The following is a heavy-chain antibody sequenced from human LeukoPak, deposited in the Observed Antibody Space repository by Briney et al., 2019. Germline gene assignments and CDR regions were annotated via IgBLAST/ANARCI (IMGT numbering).Heavy chain of an antibody. Sequence: GGSLRLSCVASGFTFSGYEMNWVRQAPGKGLEWASYISSSGYTIYYADSVKGRFTVSRDNAKNSLYLQMNSLRAEDTAVHFCARSRSIAGDGFDVWGQGTMVTVSS. V-gene: IGHV3-48*03. CDR3: ARSRSIAGDGFDV. J-gene: IGHJ3*01. D-gene: IGHD2-21*01. CDR1: GFTFSGYE. CDR2: ISSSGYTI.